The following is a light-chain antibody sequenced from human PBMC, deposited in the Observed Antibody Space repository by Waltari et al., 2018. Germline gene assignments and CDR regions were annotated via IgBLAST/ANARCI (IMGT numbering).Light chain of an antibody. Sequence: QSALTQPASVSGSPGQSIPISCTGTSRAGGGYNYVSWYQQHPGKAPNLMIYEVSNRPSGVSNRFSGSKSGNTASLTISGLQAEDEADYYCSSYTSSSTYVFGTGTKVTVL. CDR1: SRAGGGYNY. CDR2: EVS. J-gene: IGLJ1*01. V-gene: IGLV2-14*01. CDR3: SSYTSSSTYV.